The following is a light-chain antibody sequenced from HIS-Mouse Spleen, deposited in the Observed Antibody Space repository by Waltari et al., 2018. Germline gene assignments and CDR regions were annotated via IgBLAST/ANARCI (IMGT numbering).Light chain of an antibody. J-gene: IGLJ2*01. CDR3: CSYAGSSTFDVV. CDR2: EGS. CDR1: SSDVGSYNL. Sequence: QSALTQPASVSGSPGQSITISCTGTSSDVGSYNLVSWYQQHPGKAPKLMIYEGSKRPAGLSNRFSGSKSGNTASLTISGLQAEDEADYYCCSYAGSSTFDVVFGGGTKLTVL. V-gene: IGLV2-23*03.